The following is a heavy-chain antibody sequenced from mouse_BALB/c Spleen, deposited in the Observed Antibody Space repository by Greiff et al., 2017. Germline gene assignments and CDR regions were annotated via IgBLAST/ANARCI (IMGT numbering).Heavy chain of an antibody. J-gene: IGHJ3*01. V-gene: IGHV5-17*02. CDR2: ISSGSSTI. D-gene: IGHD3-1*01. CDR3: ARDRAGAWFAY. CDR1: GFTFSSFG. Sequence: EVNVVESGGGLVQPGGSRKLSCAASGFTFSSFGMHWVRQAPEKGLEWVAYISSGSSTIYYADTVKGRFTISRDNPKNTLFLQLTSLRSEDTAMYYCARDRAGAWFAYWGQGTLVTVSA.